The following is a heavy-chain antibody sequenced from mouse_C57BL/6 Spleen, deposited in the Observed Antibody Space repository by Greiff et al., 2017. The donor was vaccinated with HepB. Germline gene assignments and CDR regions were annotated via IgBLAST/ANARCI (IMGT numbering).Heavy chain of an antibody. CDR3: ASSSWYFDV. Sequence: QVQLKESGPELVKPGASVKISCKASGYAFSSSWMNWVKQRPGKGLEWIGRIYPGDGDTNYNGKFKGKATLTADKSSSTAYMQLSCLTSEDSAVYFCASSSWYFDVWGTGTTVTVSS. J-gene: IGHJ1*03. CDR2: IYPGDGDT. CDR1: GYAFSSSW. D-gene: IGHD1-1*01. V-gene: IGHV1-82*01.